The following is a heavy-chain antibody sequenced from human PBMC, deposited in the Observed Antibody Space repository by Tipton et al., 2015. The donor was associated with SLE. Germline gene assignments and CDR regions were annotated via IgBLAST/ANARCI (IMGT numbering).Heavy chain of an antibody. CDR2: IYTSGST. CDR1: GGSISSGSYY. D-gene: IGHD6-6*01. V-gene: IGHV4-61*02. J-gene: IGHJ4*02. Sequence: TLSLTCTVSGGSISSGSYYWSWIRQPAGKGLEWIGRIYTSGSTKYNPSLKSRVTISVDTSKNQFSLNLSSVTAADTDVYYCARAPVAARPEGVFDYWGQGTLVTVSS. CDR3: ARAPVAARPEGVFDY.